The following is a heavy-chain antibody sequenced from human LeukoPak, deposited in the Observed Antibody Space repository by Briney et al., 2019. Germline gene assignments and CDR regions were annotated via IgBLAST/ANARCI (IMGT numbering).Heavy chain of an antibody. J-gene: IGHJ3*02. Sequence: PSATVSLTCIVSGGSFSGYYWSWIRQPPGKGLEWLGEINHSGSSNYNPSLKSRVSISVDTSKNQFSLELKSVTAADAAVYFCARAGDSSSWVNDAFDIWGQGTMVTVS. CDR3: ARAGDSSSWVNDAFDI. CDR1: GGSFSGYY. V-gene: IGHV4-34*01. CDR2: INHSGSS. D-gene: IGHD6-13*01.